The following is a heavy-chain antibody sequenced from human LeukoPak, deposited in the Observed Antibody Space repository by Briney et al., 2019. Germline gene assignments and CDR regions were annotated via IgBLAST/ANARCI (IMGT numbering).Heavy chain of an antibody. Sequence: TGGSLRLSCAASGFTFSSYAMHWVRQAPGKGLEWVAVISYDGSNKYYADSVKGRFTISRDNSKNTLYLQMNSLRAEDTAVYYCARDEAWYSSGWYPGYFDYWGQGTLVTVSS. CDR3: ARDEAWYSSGWYPGYFDY. CDR1: GFTFSSYA. J-gene: IGHJ4*02. D-gene: IGHD6-19*01. CDR2: ISYDGSNK. V-gene: IGHV3-30-3*01.